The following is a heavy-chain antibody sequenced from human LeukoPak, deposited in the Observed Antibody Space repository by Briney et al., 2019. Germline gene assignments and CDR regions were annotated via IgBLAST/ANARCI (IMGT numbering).Heavy chain of an antibody. CDR1: GYTFTSYG. CDR3: ARGMQQGYYYYMDV. Sequence: SVKVSCKASGYTFTSYGISWVRQAPGQGLEWMGGIIPIFGTANYAQKFQGRVTITADESTSTAYMEPSSLRSEDTAVYYCARGMQQGYYYYMDVWGKGTTVTISS. CDR2: IIPIFGTA. J-gene: IGHJ6*03. D-gene: IGHD1/OR15-1a*01. V-gene: IGHV1-69*13.